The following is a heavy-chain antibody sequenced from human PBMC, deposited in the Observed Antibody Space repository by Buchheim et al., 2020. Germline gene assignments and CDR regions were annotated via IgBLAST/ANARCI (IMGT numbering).Heavy chain of an antibody. D-gene: IGHD1-26*01. CDR1: GFTFSDYS. J-gene: IGHJ4*02. CDR2: ITSFSSTI. V-gene: IGHV3-48*01. CDR3: ARGLKVGTSHSDQ. Sequence: EVQLVESGGTSVKPGESLRLSCAASGFTFSDYSMNWVRQVPGKGLEWIAHITSFSSTIFYGDSVRGRFTISRDNARNSVYLQMDSLRAEDTGVYFCARGLKVGTSHSDQWGQGTL.